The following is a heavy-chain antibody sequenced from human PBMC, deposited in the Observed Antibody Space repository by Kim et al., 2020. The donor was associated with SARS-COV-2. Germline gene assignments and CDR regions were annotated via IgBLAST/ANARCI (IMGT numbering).Heavy chain of an antibody. CDR1: GFTFTSSA. Sequence: SVKVSCKASGFTFTSSAVQWVRQARGQRLEWIGWIVVGSGNTNYAQKFQERVTITRDMSTSTAYMELSSLRSEDTAMYYCSADLEAHGYYYGMDVWGQGTTVTVSS. V-gene: IGHV1-58*01. D-gene: IGHD6-6*01. CDR2: IVVGSGNT. CDR3: SADLEAHGYYYGMDV. J-gene: IGHJ6*02.